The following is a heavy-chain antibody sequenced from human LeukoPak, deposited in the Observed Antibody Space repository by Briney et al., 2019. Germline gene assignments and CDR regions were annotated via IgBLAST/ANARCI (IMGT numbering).Heavy chain of an antibody. CDR3: ATGVMTSVTTFDY. CDR1: GSTLTDLS. D-gene: IGHD4-17*01. Sequence: ASVKVSCKVSGSTLTDLSMHWVRQAPGKGLGWMGGFDPEGDETISAQKLQGRVTMTEDTSTDTAYMELSSLRSEDTAVYYCATGVMTSVTTFDYWGQGTLVTVSS. J-gene: IGHJ4*02. CDR2: FDPEGDET. V-gene: IGHV1-24*01.